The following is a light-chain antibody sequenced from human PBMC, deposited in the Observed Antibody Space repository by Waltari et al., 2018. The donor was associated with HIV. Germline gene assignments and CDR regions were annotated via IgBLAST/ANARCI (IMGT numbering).Light chain of an antibody. CDR3: KQYGSSPLYS. Sequence: ELVLTQSPGTLSLSPGERATLSCRASQNVNSRFLAWYQQKAGQAPRLLIHGASSRATGIPDRFSGSGSGTDFTLTITRLEPEDFAVYYCKQYGSSPLYSFGQGTKLEIK. CDR2: GAS. CDR1: QNVNSRF. V-gene: IGKV3-20*01. J-gene: IGKJ2*03.